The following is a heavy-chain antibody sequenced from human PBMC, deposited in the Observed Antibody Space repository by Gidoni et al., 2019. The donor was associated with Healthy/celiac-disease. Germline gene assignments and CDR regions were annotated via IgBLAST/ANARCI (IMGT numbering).Heavy chain of an antibody. CDR2: RGYDGSNK. CDR1: GFTFSSYG. CDR3: ARTSSIAARPVDY. J-gene: IGHJ4*02. Sequence: QVQLVESGGGVVQPGRSLRLSCAASGFTFSSYGMHWVRQAPGKGLEWVAVRGYDGSNKYYADSVKGRFTISRDNSKNTLYLQMNSLRAEDTAVYYCARTSSIAARPVDYWGQGTLVTVSS. V-gene: IGHV3-33*01. D-gene: IGHD6-6*01.